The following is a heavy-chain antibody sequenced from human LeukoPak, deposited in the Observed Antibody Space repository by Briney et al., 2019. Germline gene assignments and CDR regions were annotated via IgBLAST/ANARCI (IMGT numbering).Heavy chain of an antibody. CDR1: GYSFTSYW. V-gene: IGHV5-51*01. D-gene: IGHD2-21*02. CDR3: ARQGYCGGDCYRGFDY. Sequence: GESLKISCKGSGYSFTSYWIGWARQMPGKGLEWMGIIYPGDSDTRYSPSFQGQVTISADKSISTAYLQWSSLKASDTAMYYCARQGYCGGDCYRGFDYWGQGTLVTVSS. CDR2: IYPGDSDT. J-gene: IGHJ4*02.